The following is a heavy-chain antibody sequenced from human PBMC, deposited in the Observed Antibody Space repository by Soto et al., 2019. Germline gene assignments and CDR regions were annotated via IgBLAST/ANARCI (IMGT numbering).Heavy chain of an antibody. V-gene: IGHV4-30-4*01. Sequence: PSETLSLTCTVSGGSISSGDYYWSWIRQPPGKGLEWIGFISYTGSAYYNPSLKSRAAISVDTSKNQFSLKLTSVTAADAAVYYCATMGATAGSYYFEYWGQGALVTVSS. CDR1: GGSISSGDYY. J-gene: IGHJ4*02. D-gene: IGHD1-26*01. CDR2: ISYTGSA. CDR3: ATMGATAGSYYFEY.